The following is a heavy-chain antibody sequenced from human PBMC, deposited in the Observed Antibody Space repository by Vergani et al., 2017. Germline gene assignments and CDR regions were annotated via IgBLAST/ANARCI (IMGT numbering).Heavy chain of an antibody. CDR1: GASLSDYY. J-gene: IGHJ4*02. D-gene: IGHD3-3*01. CDR3: AREPKKSSFDLWGAWRSAY. CDR2: SNHGGST. Sequence: QVQLQQWGAGLLKPSETLSLTCPVYGASLSDYYWKWIRQPPGKGLEWIGESNHGGSTNFNPSLNSRTTMSIDTSKNQFSLRRRSVTDADTVVCYCAREPKKSSFDLWGAWRSAYWGQGILVTVSS. V-gene: IGHV4-34*01.